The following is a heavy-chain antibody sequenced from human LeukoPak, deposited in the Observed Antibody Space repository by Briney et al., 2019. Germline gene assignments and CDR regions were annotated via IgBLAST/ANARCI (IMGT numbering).Heavy chain of an antibody. CDR2: INHSGST. CDR1: GGSFSGYY. J-gene: IGHJ1*01. V-gene: IGHV4-34*01. D-gene: IGHD6-13*01. CDR3: ARRSGEQLVHFQH. Sequence: SETLSLTCAVYGGSFSGYYWSWIRQPPGKGLEWIGEINHSGSTNYNPSLKSRGTISVDTSKNQFSLKLSSVTAADTAVYYCARRSGEQLVHFQHWGQGTLVTVSS.